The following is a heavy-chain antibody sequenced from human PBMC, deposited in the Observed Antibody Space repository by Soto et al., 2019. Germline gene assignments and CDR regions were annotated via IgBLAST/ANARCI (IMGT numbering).Heavy chain of an antibody. CDR3: TSDRYPSFYHGSGSYPYY. J-gene: IGHJ4*02. CDR2: IKTDGSET. CDR1: GFTFRSFW. D-gene: IGHD3-10*01. Sequence: GGSLRLSCAASGFTFRSFWMSWVRQAPGKGLEWVANIKTDGSETHYVDSVKGRFTISRDNPKTSLFLQMNSLRVEDTAVYFCTSDRYPSFYHGSGSYPYYWGQGTTVTVSS. V-gene: IGHV3-7*03.